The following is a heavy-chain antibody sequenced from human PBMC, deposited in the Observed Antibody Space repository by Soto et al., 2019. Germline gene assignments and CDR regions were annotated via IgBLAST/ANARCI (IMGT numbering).Heavy chain of an antibody. CDR2: IYYSGST. J-gene: IGHJ4*02. CDR3: ARVDLLEDGDIDY. V-gene: IGHV4-39*01. CDR1: GGSISSSSYY. D-gene: IGHD4-17*01. Sequence: QLQLQESGPGLVKPSETLSLTCTVSGGSISSSSYYWGWIRQPPGKGLEWIGSIYYSGSTYYNPSIKSRVTISVDTSKNQFSLKLSSVTAADTAVYYCARVDLLEDGDIDYWGQGTLVTVSS.